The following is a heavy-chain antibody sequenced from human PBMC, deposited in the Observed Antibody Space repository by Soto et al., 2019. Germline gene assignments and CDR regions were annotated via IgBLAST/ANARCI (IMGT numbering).Heavy chain of an antibody. Sequence: EVQLVESGGDLVQPGGSLRLSCAASGFTFSSYSMNWVRQAPGKGLEWISYITSGSSAIRYADSVQGRFTTSRDNAKNSLYLQMNSLKDEDTAVYYGVRDLNWGFDYWGQGTLVTVSS. D-gene: IGHD7-27*01. J-gene: IGHJ4*02. V-gene: IGHV3-48*02. CDR3: VRDLNWGFDY. CDR2: ITSGSSAI. CDR1: GFTFSSYS.